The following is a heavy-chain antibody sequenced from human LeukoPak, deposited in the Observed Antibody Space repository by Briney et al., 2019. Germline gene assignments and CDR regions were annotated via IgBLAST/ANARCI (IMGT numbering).Heavy chain of an antibody. J-gene: IGHJ4*02. Sequence: ASVKVSCKASGYTFNKYGISWVRQAPGQGLEWMGWISCYNGDTRYAQNFQGRVTTTKDTSTSTVHMELGSLRPDDTAVYYCARDPSNTSGYYVYHDYWGQGALVTVSS. CDR1: GYTFNKYG. CDR2: ISCYNGDT. V-gene: IGHV1-18*01. CDR3: ARDPSNTSGYYVYHDY. D-gene: IGHD2-2*01.